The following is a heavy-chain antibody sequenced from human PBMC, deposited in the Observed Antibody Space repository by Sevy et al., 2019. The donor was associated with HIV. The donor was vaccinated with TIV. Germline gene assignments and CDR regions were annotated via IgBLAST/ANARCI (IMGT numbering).Heavy chain of an antibody. CDR3: ATVTLVGLVPFQR. D-gene: IGHD6-19*01. CDR1: GLSFSTCS. V-gene: IGHV3-21*01. J-gene: IGHJ1*01. CDR2: ITTTRTYM. Sequence: GGSLRLSCAASGLSFSTCSMSWVRQAPRKGLEGVPSITTTRTYMYYADSVKGRFTTSRDNARNSLYLQLNSLRVEDTAVYYCATVTLVGLVPFQRWGQGTLVTVSS.